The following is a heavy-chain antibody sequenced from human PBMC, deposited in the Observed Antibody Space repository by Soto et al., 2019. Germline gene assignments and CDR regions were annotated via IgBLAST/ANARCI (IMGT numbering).Heavy chain of an antibody. CDR1: GFTFSSYE. J-gene: IGHJ6*02. CDR2: ISSSGSTI. D-gene: IGHD3-3*01. V-gene: IGHV3-48*03. Sequence: HPGGSLRLSCAASGFTFSSYEMNWVRQAPGKGLEWVSYISSSGSTIYYADSVKGRFTISRDNAKNSLYLQMNSLRAEDTAVYYCARDTSYDFWSGSSPSYYYGMDVWGQGTTVT. CDR3: ARDTSYDFWSGSSPSYYYGMDV.